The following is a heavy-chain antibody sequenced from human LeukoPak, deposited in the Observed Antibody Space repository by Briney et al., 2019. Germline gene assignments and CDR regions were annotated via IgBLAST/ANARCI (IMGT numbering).Heavy chain of an antibody. CDR2: ISYDGSNK. J-gene: IGHJ4*02. D-gene: IGHD3-10*01. CDR1: GFTFSSYA. V-gene: IGHV3-30*04. Sequence: GGSLRLSCAASGFTFSSYAMHWVRQAPGKGLDWVAVISYDGSNKYYADSVKGRFTISRDNAKNSLYLQMNSLRAEDTAVYYCARVPNGWFGESDYWGQGTLVTVSS. CDR3: ARVPNGWFGESDY.